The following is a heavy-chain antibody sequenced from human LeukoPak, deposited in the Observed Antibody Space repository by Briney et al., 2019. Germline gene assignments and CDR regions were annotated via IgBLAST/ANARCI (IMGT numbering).Heavy chain of an antibody. CDR3: ARGRTAMVTGYYYGMDV. J-gene: IGHJ6*02. Sequence: SETLSLTCAVYGGSFSGYYWSWIRQPPGKGLEWIGEINHSGSTNYNPSLESRVTISVDTSKNQFSLKLSSVTAADTAVYYCARGRTAMVTGYYYGMDVWGQGTTVTVSS. CDR2: INHSGST. CDR1: GGSFSGYY. D-gene: IGHD5-18*01. V-gene: IGHV4-34*01.